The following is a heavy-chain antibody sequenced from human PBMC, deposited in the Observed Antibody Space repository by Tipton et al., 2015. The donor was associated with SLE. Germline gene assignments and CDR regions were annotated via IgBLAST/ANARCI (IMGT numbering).Heavy chain of an antibody. Sequence: SGFTVSSNYMSWVRQAPGKGLEWVSVIYSGGSTYYADSVKGRFTISRDNSKNTLYLQMNSLRAEDTAVYYCARSPGGSGWSGGFDYWGQGTLVTVSS. CDR3: ARSPGGSGWSGGFDY. V-gene: IGHV3-66*02. CDR1: GFTVSSNY. D-gene: IGHD6-19*01. CDR2: IYSGGST. J-gene: IGHJ4*02.